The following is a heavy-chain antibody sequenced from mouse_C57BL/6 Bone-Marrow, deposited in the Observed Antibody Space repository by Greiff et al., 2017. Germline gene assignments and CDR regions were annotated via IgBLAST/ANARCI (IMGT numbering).Heavy chain of an antibody. CDR2: FHPYNDDT. CDR3: ARGWLLPFDY. J-gene: IGHJ2*01. D-gene: IGHD2-3*01. V-gene: IGHV1-47*01. CDR1: GYTFTTYP. Sequence: VQLQQSGAELVKPGASVKMSCKASGYTFTTYPIEWMKQNHGKSLEWIGNFHPYNDDTKYNEKFKGKATLTVDKSSSTAYMQLSSLTSEDSAVXYCARGWLLPFDYWGKGTTLTVSS.